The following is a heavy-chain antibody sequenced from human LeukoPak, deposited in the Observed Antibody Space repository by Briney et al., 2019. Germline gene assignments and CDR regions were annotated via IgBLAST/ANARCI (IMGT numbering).Heavy chain of an antibody. CDR2: IYHSGST. CDR3: AKDRLPLIRGIDY. D-gene: IGHD3-10*01. Sequence: SETLSLTCTVSGGSISSGGYYWSWIRQPPGKGLEWIGYIYHSGSTYYNPSLKSRVTISVDRSKNQFSLKLSSVTAADTAVYYCAKDRLPLIRGIDYWGQGTLVTVSS. CDR1: GGSISSGGYY. V-gene: IGHV4-30-2*01. J-gene: IGHJ4*02.